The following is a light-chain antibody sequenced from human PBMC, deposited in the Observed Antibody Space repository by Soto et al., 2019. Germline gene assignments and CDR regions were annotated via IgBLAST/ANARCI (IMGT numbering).Light chain of an antibody. J-gene: IGLJ1*01. Sequence: QSVLTQPASVSGSPGQSITISCTGTSDDVGGYNYVSWYQQHPGKAPQLLIYAVSDRPSGVSSRFSGSKSGNAASLTISGLQAEDEGDYYCTSYTSDNRSYVFGTGTKVTVL. CDR2: AVS. CDR3: TSYTSDNRSYV. CDR1: SDDVGGYNY. V-gene: IGLV2-14*03.